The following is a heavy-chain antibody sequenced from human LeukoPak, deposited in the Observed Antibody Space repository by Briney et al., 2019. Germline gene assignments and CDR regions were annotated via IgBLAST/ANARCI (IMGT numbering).Heavy chain of an antibody. Sequence: ASQTLSLTCAISGDSVSSNSAAWNWIRQSPSRCLEWLGRTYYRSKWYNDYAVSVKSRITINPDTSKNQFSLQLNSVTPEDTAVYYCARDLIHLWFGESDAFDIWGQGTMVTVSS. CDR1: GDSVSSNSAA. J-gene: IGHJ3*02. D-gene: IGHD3-10*01. V-gene: IGHV6-1*01. CDR3: ARDLIHLWFGESDAFDI. CDR2: TYYRSKWYN.